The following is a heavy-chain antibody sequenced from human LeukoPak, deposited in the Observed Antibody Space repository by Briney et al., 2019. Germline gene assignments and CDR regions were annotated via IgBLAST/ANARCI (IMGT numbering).Heavy chain of an antibody. J-gene: IGHJ4*02. CDR1: GGSISSYY. CDR2: IYYSGST. V-gene: IGHV4-59*08. CDR3: ARLEPQYYFDY. D-gene: IGHD1-14*01. Sequence: PSETLSLTCTVSGGSISSYYWSWIRHPPGKGPEWIGYIYYSGSTNYNPSLKSRVTISVDTSKNQFSLKLSSVTAADTAVYYCARLEPQYYFDYWGQGTLVTVSS.